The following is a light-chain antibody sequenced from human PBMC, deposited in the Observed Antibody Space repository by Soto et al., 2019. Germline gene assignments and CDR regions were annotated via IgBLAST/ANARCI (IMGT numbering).Light chain of an antibody. CDR2: GAS. J-gene: IGKJ1*01. CDR3: QQYDNWPPAWT. CDR1: QSVNSN. V-gene: IGKV3-15*01. Sequence: EIVMTQSPTTLSVSPGVRVTLSCRASQSVNSNLAWYRQKPGQPPRLLIYGASTRATGIPARFSGSGSGTEFTLTISSLQSEDFAVYYCQQYDNWPPAWTFGQGTKVEIK.